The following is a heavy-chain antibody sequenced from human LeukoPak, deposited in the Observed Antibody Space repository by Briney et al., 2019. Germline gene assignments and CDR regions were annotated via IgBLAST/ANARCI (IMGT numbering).Heavy chain of an antibody. Sequence: SQTLSLTCAVSGGSISSGGYPWSWIRQPPGKGLEWIGYIYHSGSTYYNPSLKSRVTISVDRSKNQLSLKLSSVTAADTAVYYCARGGDLAYFDSWGQGTLVTVSS. J-gene: IGHJ4*02. CDR1: GGSISSGGYP. D-gene: IGHD3-16*01. CDR3: ARGGDLAYFDS. CDR2: IYHSGST. V-gene: IGHV4-30-2*01.